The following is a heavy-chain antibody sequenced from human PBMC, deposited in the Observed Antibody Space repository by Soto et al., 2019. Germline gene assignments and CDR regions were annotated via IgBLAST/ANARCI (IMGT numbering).Heavy chain of an antibody. CDR3: ARGGYYDSSGSRNYHYYGMDV. CDR2: ISPYNDDT. Sequence: ASVKVSCKASGYTFSSYGISWVRQAPGQGLEWLGWISPYNDDTNYAQKLQGRVTMTTDTSTGTAYMDLRSLRSDDTAVYYCARGGYYDSSGSRNYHYYGMDVWGQGTTVTVSS. D-gene: IGHD3-22*01. CDR1: GYTFSSYG. V-gene: IGHV1-18*01. J-gene: IGHJ6*02.